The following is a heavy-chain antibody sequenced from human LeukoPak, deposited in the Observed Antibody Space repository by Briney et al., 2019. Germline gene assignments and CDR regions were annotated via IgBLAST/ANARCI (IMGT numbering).Heavy chain of an antibody. CDR1: GGSTSSGSYY. Sequence: SETLSLTCTVSGGSTSSGSYYWSWIRQPAGKGLEWIGRIYTSGSTNYNPSLKSRVTISVDTSKNQFSLKLSSVTAADTAVYYCARDYPYWYFDLWGRGTLVTVSS. CDR2: IYTSGST. V-gene: IGHV4-61*02. D-gene: IGHD3-16*02. J-gene: IGHJ2*01. CDR3: ARDYPYWYFDL.